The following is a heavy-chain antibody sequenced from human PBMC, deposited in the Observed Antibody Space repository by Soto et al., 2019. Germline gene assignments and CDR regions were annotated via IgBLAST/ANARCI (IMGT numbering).Heavy chain of an antibody. CDR1: GFTFSGHW. V-gene: IGHV3-74*03. D-gene: IGHD2-2*01. J-gene: IGHJ3*02. CDR2: INTDGGTS. CDR3: AREAGYCSRTSCYRRAFDT. Sequence: EVQLVESGGDLVQPGGSLRLSCAASGFTFSGHWMHWVHQVPGKGLEWVSRINTDGGTSAYADSVKGRFTISRDNAKNTLYLQMNALRAEDTAVYYCAREAGYCSRTSCYRRAFDTWGQGTTVTVSS.